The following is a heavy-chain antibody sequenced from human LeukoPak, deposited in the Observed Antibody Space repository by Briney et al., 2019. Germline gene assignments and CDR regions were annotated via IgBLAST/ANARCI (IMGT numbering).Heavy chain of an antibody. CDR2: IYSGGST. J-gene: IGHJ4*02. CDR1: GFTVSSNY. Sequence: GGSLRLSCAASGFTVSSNYMSWVRQAPGKGLEWVSVIYSGGSTYYADSVKGRFTISRDNSKNTLYLQMNSLRAEDTAVYYCARDVEWDGSGSNPYDYWGQGTLVTVSS. D-gene: IGHD1-26*01. V-gene: IGHV3-66*01. CDR3: ARDVEWDGSGSNPYDY.